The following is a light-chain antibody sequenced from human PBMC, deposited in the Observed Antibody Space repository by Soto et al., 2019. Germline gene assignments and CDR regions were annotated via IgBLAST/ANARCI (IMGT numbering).Light chain of an antibody. CDR3: QQRSNWS. Sequence: EIVLTQSPATLSLSPGQRATLSCRASQSVSSYLAWYQQKPGQAPRLLIYDASNRATGIPARFSGSGSGTDFTCTISSLEPEDFAVYYCQQRSNWSFGGGTKVEIK. J-gene: IGKJ4*01. CDR1: QSVSSY. CDR2: DAS. V-gene: IGKV3-11*01.